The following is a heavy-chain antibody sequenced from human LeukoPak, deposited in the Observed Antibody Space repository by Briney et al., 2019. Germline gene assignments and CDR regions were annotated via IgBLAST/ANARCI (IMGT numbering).Heavy chain of an antibody. J-gene: IGHJ4*02. Sequence: GGSPRLSCAASGFTFSSYSMIWVRQAPGKGLEWVSSISSSSSYIYDADSVKGRFTVSRDNAKNSLYLQMNSLRAEDTAVYYCASSYRPNLAQFDYWGQGILVTVSS. CDR1: GFTFSSYS. CDR3: ASSYRPNLAQFDY. CDR2: ISSSSSYI. V-gene: IGHV3-21*01. D-gene: IGHD3-16*02.